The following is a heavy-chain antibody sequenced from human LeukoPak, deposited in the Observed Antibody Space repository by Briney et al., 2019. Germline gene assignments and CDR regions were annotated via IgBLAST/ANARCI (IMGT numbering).Heavy chain of an antibody. CDR2: VSFDGSNY. Sequence: PGGSLRLSCAASGFSFSDYALHWVRQAPGKGLEWVAVVSFDGSNYYCADSVKGRFTISRDNSKNTLYLQMNSLRAEDTAVYFCARDESRRRRSDVDPGYFDYWGQGTLVTVSS. D-gene: IGHD3-10*01. CDR3: ARDESRRRRSDVDPGYFDY. CDR1: GFSFSDYA. J-gene: IGHJ4*02. V-gene: IGHV3-30-3*01.